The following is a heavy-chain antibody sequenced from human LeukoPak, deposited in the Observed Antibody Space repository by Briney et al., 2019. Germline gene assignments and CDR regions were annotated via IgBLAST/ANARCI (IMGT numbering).Heavy chain of an antibody. V-gene: IGHV3-21*01. J-gene: IGHJ4*02. D-gene: IGHD6-25*01. Sequence: GGSLRPSCAASGFTFSSYSMKWVRQAPGKGLEWVSSISSSSSSIYHADSVRGRFTISRDNAKNSLYLQMNSLRAEDTAVYYCAREGGYGKSGDYWGQGTLVTVSS. CDR3: AREGGYGKSGDY. CDR2: ISSSSSSI. CDR1: GFTFSSYS.